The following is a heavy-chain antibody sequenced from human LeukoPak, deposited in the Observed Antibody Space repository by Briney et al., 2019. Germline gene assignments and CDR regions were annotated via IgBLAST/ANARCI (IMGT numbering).Heavy chain of an antibody. CDR3: AREWFGDWFDP. CDR1: GGSISSYY. D-gene: IGHD3-10*01. Sequence: PSETLSLTCTVSGGSISSYYWSWIRQPPGKGLEWIGYIYYSGSTNYNPSLKSRVTISVDTSKNQFSLKLSSVTAADTAVYYCAREWFGDWFDPWGQGTLVTVSS. CDR2: IYYSGST. J-gene: IGHJ5*02. V-gene: IGHV4-59*01.